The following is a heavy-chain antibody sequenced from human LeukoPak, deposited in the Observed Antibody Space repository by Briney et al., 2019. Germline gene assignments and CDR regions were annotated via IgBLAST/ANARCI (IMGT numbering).Heavy chain of an antibody. CDR2: ISAYNGNT. J-gene: IGHJ4*02. Sequence: VASVKVSCKASGYTFTSYGISWVRQAPGQGLEWMGCISAYNGNTNYAQKLQGRVTMTTDTSTSTAYMQRRRLRSDDTAVYYCARDSTSRHYYGSGSSLYYFDYWGQGTLVTVSS. D-gene: IGHD3-10*01. CDR1: GYTFTSYG. V-gene: IGHV1-18*01. CDR3: ARDSTSRHYYGSGSSLYYFDY.